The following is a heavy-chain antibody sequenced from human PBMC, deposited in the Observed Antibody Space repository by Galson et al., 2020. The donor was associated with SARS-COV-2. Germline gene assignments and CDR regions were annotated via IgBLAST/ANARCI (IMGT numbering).Heavy chain of an antibody. CDR2: INPNSGGT. CDR3: ARVGIGGSGVYYYYYYGMDV. V-gene: IGHV1-2*02. Sequence: ASVKVSCKASGYTFTGYYMHWVRQAPGQGLEWMGWINPNSGGTNYAQKFQGRVTMTRDTSISTAYMELSRLRSDDTAVYYCARVGIGGSGVYYYYYYGMDVWGQGTTVTVSS. CDR1: GYTFTGYY. D-gene: IGHD3-10*01. J-gene: IGHJ6*02.